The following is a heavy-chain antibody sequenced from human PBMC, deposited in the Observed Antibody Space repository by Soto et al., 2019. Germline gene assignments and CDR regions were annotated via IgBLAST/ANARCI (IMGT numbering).Heavy chain of an antibody. CDR2: INPNSGVT. V-gene: IGHV1-2*02. CDR3: ARDQRYFEWWVFPTNWFDP. Sequence: VASVKVSFKAAGYTFTGYYMHWVRQAPGQWLELMGWINPNSGVTNYAQKFQGRVTITRDTSISTAYMELSRLRSDDTAVYYCARDQRYFEWWVFPTNWFDPWGQGTLVNVSS. J-gene: IGHJ5*02. D-gene: IGHD3-9*01. CDR1: GYTFTGYY.